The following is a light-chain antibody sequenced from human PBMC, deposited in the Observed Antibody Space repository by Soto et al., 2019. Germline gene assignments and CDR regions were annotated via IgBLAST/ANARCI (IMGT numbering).Light chain of an antibody. CDR3: QSYDSSSRV. V-gene: IGLV6-57*04. Sequence: NFMLTQPHSVSESPGKTVTISCTRSSGSIASNYVQWFQQRPGSAPTTVIYEDNQRPSGVPDRFSGSIDSSSNSASLTISGLKTDDEADYYCQSYDSSSRVFGGGTKVTVL. CDR2: EDN. CDR1: SGSIASNY. J-gene: IGLJ3*02.